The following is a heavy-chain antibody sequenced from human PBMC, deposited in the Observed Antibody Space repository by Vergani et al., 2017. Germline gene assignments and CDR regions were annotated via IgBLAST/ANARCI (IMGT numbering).Heavy chain of an antibody. D-gene: IGHD5-24*01. Sequence: QVQLVQSGAEVKKPGSSVKVSCKASGGTFSSYAISWVRQAPGQGLEWMGGIIPIFGTANYAQKFQGRVTITADESTRTAYMELSSLRSEDTAVYYCARGGMATTRSHSGPIDYWGQGTLVTVSS. V-gene: IGHV1-69*01. J-gene: IGHJ4*02. CDR1: GGTFSSYA. CDR3: ARGGMATTRSHSGPIDY. CDR2: IIPIFGTA.